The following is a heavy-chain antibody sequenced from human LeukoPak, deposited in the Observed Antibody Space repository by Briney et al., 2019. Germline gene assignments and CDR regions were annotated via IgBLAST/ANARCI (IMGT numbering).Heavy chain of an antibody. J-gene: IGHJ4*02. CDR2: ISGSGGGT. CDR3: AKAYVAGSNGVYYFDY. D-gene: IGHD3-16*01. Sequence: GGSLRLSRAASGFSFSTYAMTSVRQAPGKGLEWVSVISGSGGGTYYADFVKGRFTISRDNSKNTLYLQMNSLRAEETAVYYSAKAYVAGSNGVYYFDYWGQGTLVTVSS. V-gene: IGHV3-23*01. CDR1: GFSFSTYA.